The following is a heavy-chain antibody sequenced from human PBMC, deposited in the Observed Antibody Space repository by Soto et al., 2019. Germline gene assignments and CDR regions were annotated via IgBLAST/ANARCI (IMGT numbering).Heavy chain of an antibody. CDR2: ISYDGSNK. J-gene: IGHJ4*02. Sequence: QVQLAESGGGVVQPGRSLRLSCAASGFTFSSYAMHWVRQAPGKGLEWVAVISYDGSNKYYADSVKGRFTISRDNSKNTLYLQMNSLRAEDTAVYYCARTPGIAAAGILDYWGQGTLVTVSS. CDR3: ARTPGIAAAGILDY. D-gene: IGHD6-13*01. V-gene: IGHV3-30-3*01. CDR1: GFTFSSYA.